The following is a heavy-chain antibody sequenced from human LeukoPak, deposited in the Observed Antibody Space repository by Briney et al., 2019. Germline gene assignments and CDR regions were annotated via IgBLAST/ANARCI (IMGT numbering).Heavy chain of an antibody. CDR1: GFPFSNSW. D-gene: IGHD3-22*01. Sequence: HPGGSLRLSCAVSGFPFSNSWMDSVRQAPGKGLEGVANIKKDGSGISYVDSVKGRFIISRDNARNSLYLQMNSLRVEDTAVYYCAKGAYYDSSGYIFDYWGQGTLVTVS. CDR3: AKGAYYDSSGYIFDY. V-gene: IGHV3-7*03. J-gene: IGHJ4*02. CDR2: IKKDGSGI.